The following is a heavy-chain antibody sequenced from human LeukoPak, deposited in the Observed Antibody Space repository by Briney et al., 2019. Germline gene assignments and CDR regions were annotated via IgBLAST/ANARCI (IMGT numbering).Heavy chain of an antibody. CDR2: ISYDGSNK. J-gene: IGHJ3*02. Sequence: PGGSLRLSCAASGFTFSSYGMHWVRQAPGKGLEWVAVISYDGSNKYYADSVKGRFTISRDNSKNTLYLQMNSLRAEDTAVYYCAKSFYYDSSGYIDAFGIWGQGTMVTVSS. V-gene: IGHV3-30*18. CDR3: AKSFYYDSSGYIDAFGI. D-gene: IGHD3-22*01. CDR1: GFTFSSYG.